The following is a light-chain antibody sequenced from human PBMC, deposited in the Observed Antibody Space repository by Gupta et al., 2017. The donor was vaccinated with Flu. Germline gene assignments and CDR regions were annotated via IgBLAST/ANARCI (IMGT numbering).Light chain of an antibody. CDR2: LGS. J-gene: IGKJ4*01. CDR1: QSLLHSNGYNY. Sequence: DIVMTQSPLSLPVTPGEPASISCRSSQSLLHSNGYNYLDWYLQKPGQSPQLLIYLGSNRASGVPDRFSGSGSGTDFTLKISRVEAEDVGVYYCRQALQTLGAFGGGTKVEIK. CDR3: RQALQTLGA. V-gene: IGKV2-28*01.